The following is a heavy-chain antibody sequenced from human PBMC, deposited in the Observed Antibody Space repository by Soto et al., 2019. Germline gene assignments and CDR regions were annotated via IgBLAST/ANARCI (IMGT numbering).Heavy chain of an antibody. CDR1: GFSFDYFG. D-gene: IGHD6-19*01. J-gene: IGHJ4*02. V-gene: IGHV3-21*01. CDR3: ARSRSHWLASDS. CDR2: ISSSASYI. Sequence: EVQLVESGGGLVKSGGSLTLSCEASGFSFDYFGMTWVRQAPGKGLEWVSFISSSASYIYYADSVKGRFTVSRDNAKKSLNLQMNSLRAEDTAVHYCARSRSHWLASDSWGQGTLVTVSA.